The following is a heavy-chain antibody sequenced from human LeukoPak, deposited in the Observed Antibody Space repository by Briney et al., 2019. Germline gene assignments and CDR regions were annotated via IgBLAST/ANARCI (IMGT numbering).Heavy chain of an antibody. CDR2: INPNSGGT. D-gene: IGHD5-12*01. J-gene: IGHJ3*02. CDR3: ARDIVATPNAFDI. CDR1: GYTFTGYY. V-gene: IGHV1-2*02. Sequence: GASVKVSCKASGYTFTGYYMHWVRQAPGQGLEWMGWINPNSGGTNYAQKFQGRVTMTRDTSISTAYMELSRLRSDDTAVYYCARDIVATPNAFDIWGQGTMVTVSS.